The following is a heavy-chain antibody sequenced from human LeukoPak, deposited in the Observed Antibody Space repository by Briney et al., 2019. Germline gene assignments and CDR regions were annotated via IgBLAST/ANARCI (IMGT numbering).Heavy chain of an antibody. J-gene: IGHJ4*02. V-gene: IGHV3-30*18. Sequence: PGGSLRLSCAASKFTFSNYDMHWVRQAPGKGLEWVAVISSDGSNKYYADSVKGRFTISRDNSKNTLYLQMNSLRAEDTAVYYCAKCPSGVLRYFAPIDYWGQGTLVTVSS. D-gene: IGHD3-9*01. CDR2: ISSDGSNK. CDR1: KFTFSNYD. CDR3: AKCPSGVLRYFAPIDY.